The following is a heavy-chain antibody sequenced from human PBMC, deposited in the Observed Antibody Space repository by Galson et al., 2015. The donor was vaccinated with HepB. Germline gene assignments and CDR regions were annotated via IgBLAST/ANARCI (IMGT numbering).Heavy chain of an antibody. J-gene: IGHJ4*02. CDR1: GGTFSSYA. CDR3: AAPEPGDSSGWYPFDY. Sequence: SVKVSCMASGGTFSSYAISWVRQAPGQGLEWMGGIIPIFGTANYAQKFQGRVTITADESTSTAYMELSSLRSEDTAVYYCAAPEPGDSSGWYPFDYWGQGTLVTVSS. D-gene: IGHD6-19*01. V-gene: IGHV1-69*13. CDR2: IIPIFGTA.